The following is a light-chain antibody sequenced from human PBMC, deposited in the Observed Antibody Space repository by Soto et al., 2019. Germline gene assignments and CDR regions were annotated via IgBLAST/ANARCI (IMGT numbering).Light chain of an antibody. CDR2: AAS. CDR3: QQSYCTPLT. CDR1: QSISSY. J-gene: IGKJ4*01. Sequence: DIQMTQSPSSLSASVGDRVTITCRASQSISSYLNGYQQKPGKAPKLLIYAASSLQCGIPSRFSGSGSGTDFTLTISSLHPEDFATYYCQQSYCTPLTFGGGTKVEIK. V-gene: IGKV1-39*01.